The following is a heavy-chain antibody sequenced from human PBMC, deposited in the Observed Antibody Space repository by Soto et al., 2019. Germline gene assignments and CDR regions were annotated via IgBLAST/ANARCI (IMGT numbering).Heavy chain of an antibody. CDR1: GGSVSSGSDY. D-gene: IGHD6-19*01. Sequence: SETLSLTCTVSGGSVSSGSDYWSWIRQPPGKGLEWIGYIYYSGSTNYNPSLKSRVTISVDTSKNQFSLKLSSVTAADTAVYYCARRADSSGWSYFYYYYGMDVWGQGTTVTVSS. J-gene: IGHJ6*02. V-gene: IGHV4-61*01. CDR3: ARRADSSGWSYFYYYYGMDV. CDR2: IYYSGST.